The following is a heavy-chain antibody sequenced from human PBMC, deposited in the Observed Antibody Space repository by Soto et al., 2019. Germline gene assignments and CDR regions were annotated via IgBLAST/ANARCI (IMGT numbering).Heavy chain of an antibody. CDR3: ARGVPNCSSSSCYFDF. V-gene: IGHV3-74*01. J-gene: IGHJ4*02. Sequence: EVQLVESGGGLVQPGGSLRLSCAASGFTFSSHWMNWVRQGPGKGLVWVSRISGDGRTTSHADSVKGRFTISRDNAKNTLYLQMNSLRVEDTAVYYCARGVPNCSSSSCYFDFWGQGILFTVS. CDR2: ISGDGRTT. D-gene: IGHD2-2*01. CDR1: GFTFSSHW.